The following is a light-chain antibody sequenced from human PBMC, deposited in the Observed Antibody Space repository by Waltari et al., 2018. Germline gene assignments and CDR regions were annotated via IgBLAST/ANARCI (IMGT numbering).Light chain of an antibody. CDR1: SNNVGDQA. CDR3: SAWDSSLNAYV. Sequence: QAGLTQPPSVSKGLRQTATLTFTGTSNNVGDQAAPWLQQHQGHPPKLLSDRSNNRPSGISERFSASRSGNTASLTITGLQPEDEADYYCSAWDSSLNAYVFGTGTKVSVL. V-gene: IGLV10-54*04. J-gene: IGLJ1*01. CDR2: RSN.